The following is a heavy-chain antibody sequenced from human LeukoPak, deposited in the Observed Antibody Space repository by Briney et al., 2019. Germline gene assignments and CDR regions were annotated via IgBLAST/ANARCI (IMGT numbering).Heavy chain of an antibody. Sequence: GGSLRLSCAASGFTFSDSAMHWVRQAPGKGLEWVGHVRSKANSYATAYAASVRGRFTISRDDSKNTAFLQMKSLKTDDTAVYYCTTVAMATTSGFDYWGQGTQVTVSS. CDR2: VRSKANSYAT. D-gene: IGHD5-24*01. J-gene: IGHJ4*02. V-gene: IGHV3-73*01. CDR1: GFTFSDSA. CDR3: TTVAMATTSGFDY.